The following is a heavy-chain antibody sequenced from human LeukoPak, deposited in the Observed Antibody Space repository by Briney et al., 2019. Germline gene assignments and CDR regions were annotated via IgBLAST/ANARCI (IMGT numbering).Heavy chain of an antibody. J-gene: IGHJ4*02. V-gene: IGHV3-30*02. CDR1: GFTFSSYG. CDR3: ARGYIIVVVPAARGALDY. CDR2: IGYEGSNK. D-gene: IGHD2-2*01. Sequence: GGSLRLSCAASGFTFSSYGMHGVRQAPGKGLEGVAFIGYEGSNKYYADSGKGRFTISRDNSKITLYLQMNSLRAEDTAVYYCARGYIIVVVPAARGALDYWGQGTLVTVSS.